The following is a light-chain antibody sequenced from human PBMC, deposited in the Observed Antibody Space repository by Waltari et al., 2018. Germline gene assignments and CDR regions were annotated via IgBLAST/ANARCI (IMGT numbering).Light chain of an antibody. CDR2: AAS. V-gene: IGKV1-39*01. J-gene: IGKJ2*01. CDR3: QQSQGVPFT. CDR1: HNIDNN. Sequence: IQMTQSPSSLSASIADRVTITCRASHNIDNNLNRYKQKPGKAPKLLIYAASTLQSGVPSRFTGSGYGTDFTLTISSLQPEDIATYSCQQSQGVPFTFGQGTKVELK.